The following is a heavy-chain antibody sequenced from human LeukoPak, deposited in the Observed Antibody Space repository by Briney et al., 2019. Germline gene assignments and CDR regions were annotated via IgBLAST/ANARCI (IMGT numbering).Heavy chain of an antibody. CDR3: AKEDIVSTMGNFDY. J-gene: IGHJ4*02. V-gene: IGHV3-23*01. CDR2: LTGSSATT. Sequence: GGSLRLSCAASGFTFGSYAMSWVRQAPGKGLEWVSALTGSSATTNYADSAKGRFTISRDNSKNTLFLQMNSLRAEDTAVYYCAKEDIVSTMGNFDYWGQGTPVTVSS. CDR1: GFTFGSYA. D-gene: IGHD5/OR15-5a*01.